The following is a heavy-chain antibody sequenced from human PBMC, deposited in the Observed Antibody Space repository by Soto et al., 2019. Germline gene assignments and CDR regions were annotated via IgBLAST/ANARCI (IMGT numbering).Heavy chain of an antibody. V-gene: IGHV4-30-4*01. CDR2: IYYSGTT. Sequence: SETLSLTCTVSGGSISSGDYYWTWIRQPPGKGLEWIGYIYYSGTTYYSPSLKSRVTISVDTSKNQFSLKLSSVTAADTAVYYCASYVDTAMITADYWGQGTLVT. CDR3: ASYVDTAMITADY. J-gene: IGHJ4*02. CDR1: GGSISSGDYY. D-gene: IGHD5-18*01.